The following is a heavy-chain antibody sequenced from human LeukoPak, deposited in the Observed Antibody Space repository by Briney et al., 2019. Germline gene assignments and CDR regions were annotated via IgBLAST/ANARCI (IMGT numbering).Heavy chain of an antibody. J-gene: IGHJ4*02. CDR2: IYYSGST. CDR1: GGSISSYY. Sequence: PSETLSLTCTVSGGSISSYYWSWIRRPPGKGLEWIGYIYYSGSTNYNPSLKSRVTISVDTSKNQFSLKLSSVTAADTAVYYCARGDYYDSSGYYPFDYWGQGTLVTVSS. CDR3: ARGDYYDSSGYYPFDY. V-gene: IGHV4-59*08. D-gene: IGHD3-22*01.